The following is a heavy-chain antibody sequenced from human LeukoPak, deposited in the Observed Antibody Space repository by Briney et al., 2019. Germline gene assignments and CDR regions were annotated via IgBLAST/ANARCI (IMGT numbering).Heavy chain of an antibody. J-gene: IGHJ5*02. CDR2: ISSDGSNK. CDR1: GFSFSTYG. CDR3: VKGTLIEVLDPNWLDP. D-gene: IGHD3-16*01. Sequence: GRSLRLSCAASGFSFSTYGMHWVRQAPGKGLEWVAVISSDGSNKYYADSVKGRFTISRDNSENTLYLQMNSLRAEDTAVYYCVKGTLIEVLDPNWLDPWGQGTLVTVSS. V-gene: IGHV3-30*18.